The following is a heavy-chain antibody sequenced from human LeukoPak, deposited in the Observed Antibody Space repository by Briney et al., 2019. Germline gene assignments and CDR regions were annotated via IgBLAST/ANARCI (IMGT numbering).Heavy chain of an antibody. D-gene: IGHD3-10*01. J-gene: IGHJ6*02. CDR3: ATLKYYYGSGSSDYYYGMDV. Sequence: GASVEVSCKVAGYSLTELSIHWVRQAPGRGLEWMGGFDPEEGKTIYAEKFQGRVALTEDRSADTAYMELSSLRSDDTAVYYCATLKYYYGSGSSDYYYGMDVWGQGTTVTVSS. V-gene: IGHV1-24*01. CDR1: GYSLTELS. CDR2: FDPEEGKT.